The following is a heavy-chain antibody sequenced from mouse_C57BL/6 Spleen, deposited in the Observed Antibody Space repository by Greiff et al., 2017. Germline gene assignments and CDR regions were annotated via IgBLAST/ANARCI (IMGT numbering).Heavy chain of an antibody. CDR2: IDPSDSYT. CDR1: GYTFTSYW. V-gene: IGHV1-59*01. J-gene: IGHJ2*01. Sequence: QVQLQQSGAELVRPGTSVKLSCKASGYTFTSYWMHWVKQRPGQGLEWIGVIDPSDSYTNYNQKFKGKATLTVDTSSSTAYMQLSSLTSEDSAVXYCARRGYYGSSPLDYWGQGTTLTVSS. D-gene: IGHD1-1*01. CDR3: ARRGYYGSSPLDY.